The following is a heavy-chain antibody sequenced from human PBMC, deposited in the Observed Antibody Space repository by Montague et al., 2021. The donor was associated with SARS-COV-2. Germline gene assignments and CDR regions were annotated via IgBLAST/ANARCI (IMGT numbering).Heavy chain of an antibody. V-gene: IGHV3-23*01. CDR2: ISGSGGLT. Sequence: SLRLSCAASGFTFSSYDMSWVRQAPGLGLEWVSAISGSGGLTYYADSVKGRFTISRDNSKNTLYLQMNSLRAEDTAVYYCAEEDYCRGGTCYSGNFDYWGQGTLVTVSS. J-gene: IGHJ4*02. CDR1: GFTFSSYD. D-gene: IGHD2-15*01. CDR3: AEEDYCRGGTCYSGNFDY.